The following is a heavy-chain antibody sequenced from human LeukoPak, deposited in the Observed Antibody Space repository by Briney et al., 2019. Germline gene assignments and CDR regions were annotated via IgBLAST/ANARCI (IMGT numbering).Heavy chain of an antibody. D-gene: IGHD4-17*01. V-gene: IGHV4-39*07. Sequence: PSETLSLTCTVSGGSISSSSYYWGWIRQPPGKGLEWTGSIYYSGSTYYNPSLKSRVTISVDTSKNQFSLKLSSVTAADTAVYYCARDWFGDYGEDWFDPWGQGTLVTVSS. CDR1: GGSISSSSYY. CDR3: ARDWFGDYGEDWFDP. CDR2: IYYSGST. J-gene: IGHJ5*02.